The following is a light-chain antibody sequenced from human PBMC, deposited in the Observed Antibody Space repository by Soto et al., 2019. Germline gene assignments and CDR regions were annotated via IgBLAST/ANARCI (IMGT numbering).Light chain of an antibody. J-gene: IGKJ2*01. CDR3: QQYHYFPYT. CDR2: KAS. Sequence: QMTQSPSTLSASVRDRVTITCRASQSIDSWLAWYQQKPGKAPKLLIYKASSLESGVPSRFSGSGSGTEFTLTLSSLQPDDFATYYCQQYHYFPYTFGQGTNLEIK. CDR1: QSIDSW. V-gene: IGKV1-5*03.